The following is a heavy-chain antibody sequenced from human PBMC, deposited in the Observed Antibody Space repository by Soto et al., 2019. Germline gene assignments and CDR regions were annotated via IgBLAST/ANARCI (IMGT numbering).Heavy chain of an antibody. V-gene: IGHV1-18*01. J-gene: IGHJ4*02. CDR3: ARPLQQLAPNFDY. CDR2: IGANNGNT. Sequence: GASVKVSCKASGYTLTSYGISWVRQAPGQGLEWMGWIGANNGNTNYAQKLQGRVTMTTDTSTNTAYMELRSLRSDDTAVYYCARPLQQLAPNFDYWGQGTLVTVSS. D-gene: IGHD6-13*01. CDR1: GYTLTSYG.